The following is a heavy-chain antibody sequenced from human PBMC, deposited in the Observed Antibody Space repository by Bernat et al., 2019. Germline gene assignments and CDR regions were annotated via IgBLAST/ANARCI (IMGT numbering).Heavy chain of an antibody. CDR2: IYHSGST. CDR1: VGSINSYY. Sequence: QVQLQESGPGLVKPSETLSLTCTASVGSINSYYWSWIRRPPGKGLEWITYIYHSGSTNYNPSLKSRVTISIDTSKNQFSLKLSSATAADTAFYYCARRVGSSDYFDYWGQGTLVTVSS. CDR3: ARRVGSSDYFDY. V-gene: IGHV4-59*08. D-gene: IGHD2-15*01. J-gene: IGHJ4*02.